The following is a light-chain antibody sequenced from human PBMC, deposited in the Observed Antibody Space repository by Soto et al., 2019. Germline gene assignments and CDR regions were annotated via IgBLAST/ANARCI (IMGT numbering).Light chain of an antibody. CDR1: SSDIGGYKY. J-gene: IGLJ3*02. V-gene: IGLV2-14*01. CDR3: TSYSRYRVLV. Sequence: QSVLTQPASVSGSLGQSITISCTGTSSDIGGYKYVSWYQQHPGKAPKLIIFEVSNRPSGVSDRFSGSNSGNTASLTISGLQAEDEAYYYCTSYSRYRVLVFGGGTKLAVL. CDR2: EVS.